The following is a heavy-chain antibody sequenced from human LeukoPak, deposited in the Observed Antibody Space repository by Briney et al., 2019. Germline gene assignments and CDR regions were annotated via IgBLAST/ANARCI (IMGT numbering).Heavy chain of an antibody. CDR2: VSQSGTTI. D-gene: IGHD3-10*01. J-gene: IGHJ4*02. V-gene: IGHV3-11*01. Sequence: GGSLRLSCAASGFTFSDYYMSWVRQAPGKGLEWGSYVSQSGTTIYFADSVKGRFTISRDNGKNSLYLQMNSLRAEDTAVYYCAREGHTYGSDYWGQGTLVTVSS. CDR3: AREGHTYGSDY. CDR1: GFTFSDYY.